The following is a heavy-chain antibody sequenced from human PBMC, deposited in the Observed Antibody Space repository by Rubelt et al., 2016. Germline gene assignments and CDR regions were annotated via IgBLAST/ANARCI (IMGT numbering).Heavy chain of an antibody. CDR2: ISGNGGST. V-gene: IGHV3-23*04. J-gene: IGHJ4*02. Sequence: VQLVESGGGVVQPGRSLRLSCAASGFTVSSNYMSWVRQAPGKGLEWVSAISGNGGSTYYADSVRGRFTISRDNSRNTLYLQMNSLRAEDTAVYYCAKGHSNLDYWGQGTLVTVSS. CDR3: AKGHSNLDY. CDR1: GFTVSSNY. D-gene: IGHD6-13*01.